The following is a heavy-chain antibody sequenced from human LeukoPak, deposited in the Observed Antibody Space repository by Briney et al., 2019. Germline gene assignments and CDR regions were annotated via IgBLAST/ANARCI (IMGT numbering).Heavy chain of an antibody. D-gene: IGHD2-2*02. CDR2: IYYSGNT. V-gene: IGHV4-61*01. CDR1: GGSVSSGSYY. Sequence: SETLSLTCTVSGGSVSSGSYYWSWIRQPPGKGLEWIGYIYYSGNTNYNPSLKSRVTISVDTSKNQFSLKLNSVTAADTAVYYCAKDGRGGCSTSCYTWFGPWGQGTLVTVSS. J-gene: IGHJ5*02. CDR3: AKDGRGGCSTSCYTWFGP.